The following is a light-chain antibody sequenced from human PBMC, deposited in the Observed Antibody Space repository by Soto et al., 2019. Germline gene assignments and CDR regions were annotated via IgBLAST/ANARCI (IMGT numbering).Light chain of an antibody. CDR2: DAS. Sequence: DIQMTQSPSTLSASVGDRVTITCRASQTIDSWLAWYQQKPGKAPKLLIFDASNFESGIPSRFSGSGSGTEFTLTITSLQPDEFATYYCQQYKSYSWSFGQGTNVEIK. CDR3: QQYKSYSWS. CDR1: QTIDSW. V-gene: IGKV1-5*01. J-gene: IGKJ1*01.